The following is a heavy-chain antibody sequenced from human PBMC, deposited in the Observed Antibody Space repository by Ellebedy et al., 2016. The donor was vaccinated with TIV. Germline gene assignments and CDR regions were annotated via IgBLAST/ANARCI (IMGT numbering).Heavy chain of an antibody. CDR3: ARDYYGSGSYSSD. V-gene: IGHV3-21*05. CDR2: ISSSTTYT. J-gene: IGHJ4*02. Sequence: GESLKISCAASGFTFSSYSMNWVRQAPGKGLEWISYISSSTTYTNYADSVKGRFTISRDNAKNSLYLRMNSLRAEDTAVYYCARDYYGSGSYSSDWGQGTLVTVSS. D-gene: IGHD3-10*01. CDR1: GFTFSSYS.